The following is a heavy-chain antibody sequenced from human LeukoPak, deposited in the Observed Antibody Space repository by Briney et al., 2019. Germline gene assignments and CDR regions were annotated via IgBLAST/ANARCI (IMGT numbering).Heavy chain of an antibody. CDR2: IYYSGST. V-gene: IGHV4-39*02. CDR1: GCSISSSRYS. J-gene: IGHJ4*02. CDR3: AGRDHYYDSSGLGGSFDY. D-gene: IGHD3-22*01. Sequence: SETLSLTCTVSGCSISSSRYSWGRLRQPPGKGLEWIGSIYYSGSTYYNQSLKSRVTISVDTSKNHFSLKLSYVNAGDTAVYYCAGRDHYYDSSGLGGSFDYWGQGTLVTVSS.